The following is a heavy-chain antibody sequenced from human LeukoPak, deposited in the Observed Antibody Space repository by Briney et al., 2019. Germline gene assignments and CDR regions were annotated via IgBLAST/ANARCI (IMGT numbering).Heavy chain of an antibody. CDR1: GGSISSGDYY. CDR3: ARARTTYRHSSGWYFDY. Sequence: SETLSLTCTVSGGSISSGDYYWSWIRQPPGKGLEWIGYIYYSGSTYYNPSLKSRVTISVDTSKNQFSLKLSSVTAADTAVYYCARARTTYRHSSGWYFDYWGQGTLVTVSS. D-gene: IGHD6-19*01. V-gene: IGHV4-30-4*08. J-gene: IGHJ4*02. CDR2: IYYSGST.